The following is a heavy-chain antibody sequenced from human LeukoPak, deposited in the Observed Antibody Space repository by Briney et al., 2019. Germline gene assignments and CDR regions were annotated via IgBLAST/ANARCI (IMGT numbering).Heavy chain of an antibody. CDR3: ARDSADSRSYYLPPIENYFDY. J-gene: IGHJ4*02. CDR2: ISSSSSYI. D-gene: IGHD1-26*01. Sequence: GGSLRLSCAASGFTFSSYSMNWVRQAPGKGLEWVSSISSSSSYIYYADSVKGRFTISRDNAKNSLYLQMNSLRAEDTAVYYCARDSADSRSYYLPPIENYFDYWGRGTLVTVSS. CDR1: GFTFSSYS. V-gene: IGHV3-21*01.